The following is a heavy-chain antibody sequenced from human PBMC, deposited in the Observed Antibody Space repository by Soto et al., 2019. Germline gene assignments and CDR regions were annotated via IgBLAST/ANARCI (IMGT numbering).Heavy chain of an antibody. J-gene: IGHJ5*02. CDR3: ARDWRRAEGFDP. V-gene: IGHV1-18*01. Sequence: QVQLVQSGAEVKKPGASVKVSCKASGYTFSTYGFSWVRQAPGQGLEWMGWIGAYNDDTNYAQNFQGRVTMTTDTSTTTSYMELRNLRSDDTAVYFCARDWRRAEGFDPWGQGTLVTVSS. D-gene: IGHD3-3*01. CDR2: IGAYNDDT. CDR1: GYTFSTYG.